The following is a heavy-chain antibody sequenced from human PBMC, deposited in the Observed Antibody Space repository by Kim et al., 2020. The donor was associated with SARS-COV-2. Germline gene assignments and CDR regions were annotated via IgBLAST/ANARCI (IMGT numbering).Heavy chain of an antibody. Sequence: SETLSLTCAVYGGSFSGYYWSWIRQPPGKGLEWIGEINHSGSTNYNPSLKSRVTISVDTSKNQFSLKLSSVTAADTAVYYCASRNLWHYYYYYGMDVWGQGTTVTVSS. J-gene: IGHJ6*02. CDR2: INHSGST. CDR1: GGSFSGYY. V-gene: IGHV4-34*01. CDR3: ASRNLWHYYYYYGMDV. D-gene: IGHD3-10*01.